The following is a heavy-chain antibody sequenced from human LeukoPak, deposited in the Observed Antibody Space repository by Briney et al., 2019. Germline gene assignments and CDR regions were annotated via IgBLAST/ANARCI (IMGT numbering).Heavy chain of an antibody. J-gene: IGHJ3*01. V-gene: IGHV3-7*01. CDR1: GFTFSSYW. Sequence: GGSLRLSCAASGFTFSSYWMSWVRQAPGKGLEWVANIKQDGSEKYYVDSVKGRFTISRDNAKNSLYLQMNSLRDEDTAVYSCATSQTTRGRYGNAFDLWGQGTMVTVSS. D-gene: IGHD4-17*01. CDR3: ATSQTTRGRYGNAFDL. CDR2: IKQDGSEK.